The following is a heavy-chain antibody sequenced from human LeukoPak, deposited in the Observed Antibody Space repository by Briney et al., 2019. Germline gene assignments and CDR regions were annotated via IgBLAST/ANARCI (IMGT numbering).Heavy chain of an antibody. CDR1: GYSISSGYY. V-gene: IGHV4-38-2*02. CDR2: IYHSGST. J-gene: IGHJ4*02. Sequence: PSETLSLTCTVSGYSISSGYYWGWIRQPPRKGLEWIGSIYHSGSTYYNPSLKSRVTISVDTSKNQFSLKLSSVAAADTAVYYCARDLVVAATPDYWGQGTLVTVSS. CDR3: ARDLVVAATPDY. D-gene: IGHD2-15*01.